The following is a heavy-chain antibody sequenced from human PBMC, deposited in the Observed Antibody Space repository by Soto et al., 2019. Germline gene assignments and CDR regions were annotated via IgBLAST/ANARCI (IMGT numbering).Heavy chain of an antibody. J-gene: IGHJ3*02. D-gene: IGHD6-19*01. CDR2: ISWNSDSI. CDR3: GKNLYSSGWYGGFDI. Sequence: PEGSLRLSCAASGFTFRSFWMSWVRQAPGKGLEWVSGISWNSDSIGYADSVKGRFTISRDNAKKSLFLQMNSLRAEDTALYYCGKNLYSSGWYGGFDIWGQGTMVTVSS. CDR1: GFTFRSFW. V-gene: IGHV3-9*01.